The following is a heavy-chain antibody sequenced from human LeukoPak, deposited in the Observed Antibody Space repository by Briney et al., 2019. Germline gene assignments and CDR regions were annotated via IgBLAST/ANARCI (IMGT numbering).Heavy chain of an antibody. CDR1: GYTFTSYG. J-gene: IGHJ4*02. V-gene: IGHV1-18*01. Sequence: ASVKVSCKASGYTFTSYGISWVRQAPGQGLEWMGWISAYNGNTNYAQKLQGRVTMTTDTSTSTAYMELRSLRSDDTAVYYCARAPYYYDNSGYFRFDYWGQGTLVTVSS. D-gene: IGHD3-22*01. CDR2: ISAYNGNT. CDR3: ARAPYYYDNSGYFRFDY.